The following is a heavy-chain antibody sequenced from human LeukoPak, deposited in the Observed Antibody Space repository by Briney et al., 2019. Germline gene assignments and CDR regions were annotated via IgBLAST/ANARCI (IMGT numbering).Heavy chain of an antibody. CDR2: IKKDGSEE. CDR1: GFTLNSYL. D-gene: IGHD1-14*01. V-gene: IGHV3-7*01. CDR3: ARSNPNRNALDL. Sequence: GGSLRLSCAASGFTLNSYLMSWVRQAPGRGLEWVANIKKDGSEESYLDSVKGRFTVSRDNAKNSLYLQMNSLRGEDTAVYYCARSNPNRNALDLWGQGTMVTISS. J-gene: IGHJ3*01.